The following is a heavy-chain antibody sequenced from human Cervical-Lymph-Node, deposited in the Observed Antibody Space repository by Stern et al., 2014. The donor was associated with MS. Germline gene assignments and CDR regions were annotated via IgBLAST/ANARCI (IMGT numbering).Heavy chain of an antibody. Sequence: VQLVESGGGVVQPGRSLRLSCAVSGFSLSSLGMHWVRQAPGKGLEWVAGISLVGSNASYAESVKGGFYITRDISNNTLYLQMNSLRPEDTALYYCLGVGDAMHVWGQGTTVIVSS. J-gene: IGHJ6*02. CDR2: ISLVGSNA. V-gene: IGHV3-30*03. CDR3: LGVGDAMHV. CDR1: GFSLSSLG.